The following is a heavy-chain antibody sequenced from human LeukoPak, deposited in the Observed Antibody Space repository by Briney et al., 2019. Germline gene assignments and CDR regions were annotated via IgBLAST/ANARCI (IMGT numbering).Heavy chain of an antibody. Sequence: GGSLRLSCAASGFTFSSYEMNWVRQAPGKGLEWVSYISSSGSTIYYEDSVKGRFTISRDNAKNSLYLQMNSLRAEDTAVYYCAELGITMIGGVWGKGTTVTVSS. CDR2: ISSSGSTI. V-gene: IGHV3-48*03. D-gene: IGHD3-10*02. CDR3: AELGITMIGGV. CDR1: GFTFSSYE. J-gene: IGHJ6*03.